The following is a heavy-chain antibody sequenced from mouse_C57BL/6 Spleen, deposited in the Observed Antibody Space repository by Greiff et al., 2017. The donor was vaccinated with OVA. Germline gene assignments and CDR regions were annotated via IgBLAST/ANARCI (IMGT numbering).Heavy chain of an antibody. CDR1: GYTFTSYW. V-gene: IGHV1-64*01. J-gene: IGHJ2*01. CDR2: IHPNSGST. Sequence: VQLQQPGAELVKPGASVKLSCKASGYTFTSYWMHWVKQRPGQGLEWIGMIHPNSGSTNYNEKFKSKATLTVDKSSSTAYMQLSSLTSEDSAVYYCAPITTVPHFDYWGQGTTLTVSS. CDR3: APITTVPHFDY. D-gene: IGHD1-1*01.